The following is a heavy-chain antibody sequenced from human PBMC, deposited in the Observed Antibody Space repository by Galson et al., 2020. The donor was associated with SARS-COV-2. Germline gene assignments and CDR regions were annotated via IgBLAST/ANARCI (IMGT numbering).Heavy chain of an antibody. Sequence: SETLSLTCAVYGGSFSTYDWSWVRQSPGKGLEWIGEINYYGTTNYSPSLKSRVTVLVDTSKNQFSLKLTSVTAADTAVYYCARVNYFGSGTFYRSQGFDYWGQGALVTVSS. CDR3: ARVNYFGSGTFYRSQGFDY. CDR1: GGSFSTYD. J-gene: IGHJ4*02. V-gene: IGHV4-34*01. D-gene: IGHD3-10*01. CDR2: INYYGTT.